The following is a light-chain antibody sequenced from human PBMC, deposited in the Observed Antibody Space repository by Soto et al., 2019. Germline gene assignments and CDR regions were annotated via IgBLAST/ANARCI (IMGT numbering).Light chain of an antibody. J-gene: IGLJ1*01. CDR1: SSDVGGYNY. V-gene: IGLV2-14*01. CDR3: SSYTSSYTRV. CDR2: EVS. Sequence: QSALTQPASVSGSPGQSITISCTGTSSDVGGYNYVSWYQQHPVKAPKLMIYEVSNRPSGVSNRFSGSKSGNTASLTISGLQAEDEADYYCSSYTSSYTRVFGTGTKVTVL.